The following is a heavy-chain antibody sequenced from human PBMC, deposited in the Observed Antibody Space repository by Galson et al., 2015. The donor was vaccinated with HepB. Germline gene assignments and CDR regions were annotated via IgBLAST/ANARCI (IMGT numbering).Heavy chain of an antibody. CDR3: ARKYTRGFFPDY. V-gene: IGHV3-30*04. Sequence: SLRLSCAASGFTFSQYAMHWLRQAPDKGPEWVAMMSYDGSMKEYADSVQGRFTNSRDDFRNTLYLQMHSLTPEDTAIYYCARKYTRGFFPDYCGQGTLVSVSS. J-gene: IGHJ4*02. CDR1: GFTFSQYA. CDR2: MSYDGSMK. D-gene: IGHD5-12*01.